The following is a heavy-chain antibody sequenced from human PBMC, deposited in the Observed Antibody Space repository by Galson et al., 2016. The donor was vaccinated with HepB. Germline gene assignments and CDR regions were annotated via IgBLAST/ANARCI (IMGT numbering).Heavy chain of an antibody. CDR3: ARDSGSPNWFDP. CDR1: GYTFTTCA. V-gene: IGHV1-3*01. D-gene: IGHD1-26*01. J-gene: IGHJ5*02. Sequence: SVKVSCKASGYTFTTCAMHWVRQAPGQRLEWMGWINAGNGNTKYSQKFQGRVTITRDTSASTAYMELRSLRSEDTAGYYWARDSGSPNWFDPWGQGTLVTVSS. CDR2: INAGNGNT.